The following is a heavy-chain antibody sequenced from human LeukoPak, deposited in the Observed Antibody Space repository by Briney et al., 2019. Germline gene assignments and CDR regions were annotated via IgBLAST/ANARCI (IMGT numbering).Heavy chain of an antibody. J-gene: IGHJ6*02. V-gene: IGHV3-48*01. D-gene: IGHD7-27*01. CDR3: ARDQVSTWGYYYGMDV. Sequence: PGGSLRLFCSASGFTFSDYSMNWVRQAPGKGLEWISYIGIDSGNTNYADSVKGRFTISGDKAKNSLYLQMNSLRVEDTAVYYCARDQVSTWGYYYGMDVWGQGTTVTVFS. CDR1: GFTFSDYS. CDR2: IGIDSGNT.